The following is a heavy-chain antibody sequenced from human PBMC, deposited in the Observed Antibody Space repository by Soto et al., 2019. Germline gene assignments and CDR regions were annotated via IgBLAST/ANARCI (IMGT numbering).Heavy chain of an antibody. CDR1: GFTFSSYV. CDR3: AIAGYCLSTRCGVFDY. J-gene: IGHJ4*02. Sequence: QVQLVESGGGVVQPGRSLRLSCAASGFTFSSYVMHWVRQAPGKGLEWVAVISYDGSNKYYADSVKGRFTISRDNSKNRLYLQMNSLRAEDTAGFYCAIAGYCLSTRCGVFDYWGQGTRVTVSS. CDR2: ISYDGSNK. D-gene: IGHD2-2*01. V-gene: IGHV3-30-3*01.